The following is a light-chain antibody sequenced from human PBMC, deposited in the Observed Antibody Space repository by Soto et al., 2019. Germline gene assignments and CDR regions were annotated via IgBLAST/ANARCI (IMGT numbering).Light chain of an antibody. Sequence: EVVMTQSPATLSVSPGEGVSLSCRASQSVASDVAWYQQRPGQAPRLLIYGASTRATGIPARFSGSGSGTEFTLTITSLQSEDFATYYCQQSYSTPGTFGGGTKVEIK. J-gene: IGKJ4*01. CDR1: QSVASD. CDR3: QQSYSTPGT. CDR2: GAS. V-gene: IGKV3-15*01.